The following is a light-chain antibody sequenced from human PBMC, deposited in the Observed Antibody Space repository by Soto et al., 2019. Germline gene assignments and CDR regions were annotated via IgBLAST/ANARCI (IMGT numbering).Light chain of an antibody. CDR3: SSYTSSSTLKV. J-gene: IGLJ1*01. Sequence: QSALTQPASVSGSPGQSITISCNGTSSDVGGYNYVSWYQQHPGKAPKLMIYEVSNRPSGVSNRFSGSKSGNTASLTISGLHAEDEADYYCSSYTSSSTLKVFGTGTKVTVL. CDR1: SSDVGGYNY. CDR2: EVS. V-gene: IGLV2-14*01.